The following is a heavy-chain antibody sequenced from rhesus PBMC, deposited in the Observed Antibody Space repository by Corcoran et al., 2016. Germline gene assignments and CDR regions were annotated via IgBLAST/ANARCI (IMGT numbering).Heavy chain of an antibody. V-gene: IGHV4-165*02. CDR3: ARLIGGYCSD. J-gene: IGHJ4*01. CDR2: IGGSRWGT. Sequence: QVQLQESGPGLVKPSETLSLTCAVSGGSISGYSWIWIRQPPGKGLEWVGYIGGSRWGTSSNPSLRRRVTISTDTSKSQFSLELSSVTAADSAVYYCARLIGGYCSDWGQGVLVTVSS. D-gene: IGHD2-15*01. CDR1: GGSISGYS.